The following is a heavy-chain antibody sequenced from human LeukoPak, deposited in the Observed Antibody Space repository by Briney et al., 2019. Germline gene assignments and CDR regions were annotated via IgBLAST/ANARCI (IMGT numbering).Heavy chain of an antibody. CDR1: GFTFSSYA. V-gene: IGHV3-23*01. Sequence: GGSLRLSCAASGFTFSSYAMSWVRQAPGKGLEWVSAISGSGGTTYYADSVKGRFTISRDNSKNTLYLQMNSQRAEDTAVYYCARTPWIQLWSFFDYWGQGTLVTVSS. J-gene: IGHJ4*02. CDR2: ISGSGGTT. D-gene: IGHD5-18*01. CDR3: ARTPWIQLWSFFDY.